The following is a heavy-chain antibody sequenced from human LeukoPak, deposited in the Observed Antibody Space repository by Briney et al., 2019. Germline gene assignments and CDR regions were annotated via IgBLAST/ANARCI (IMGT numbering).Heavy chain of an antibody. CDR2: IKQDGSEK. V-gene: IGHV3-7*01. Sequence: GGSLRLSCAAPGFTFSSYWMSWVRQAPGKGLEWVANIKQDGSEKYYVDSVKGRFTISRDNSKNTLYLQMNSLRAEDTAVYYCARAPWFGELLSEYFQHWGQGTLVTVSS. J-gene: IGHJ1*01. CDR3: ARAPWFGELLSEYFQH. CDR1: GFTFSSYW. D-gene: IGHD3-10*01.